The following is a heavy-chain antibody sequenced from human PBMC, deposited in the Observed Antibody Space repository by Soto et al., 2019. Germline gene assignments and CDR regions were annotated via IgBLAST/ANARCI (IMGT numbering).Heavy chain of an antibody. V-gene: IGHV3-48*02. D-gene: IGHD5-18*01. J-gene: IGHJ3*02. CDR1: GFTFSSYS. Sequence: PGGSLRLSCAASGFTFSSYSMNWVRQAPGKGLEWVSYISSSSSTIYYADSVKGRFTISRDNAKNSLYLQMNSLRDEDTAVYYCAREPVTRGYGYVYDAFYIWGQGTMVTVSS. CDR3: AREPVTRGYGYVYDAFYI. CDR2: ISSSSSTI.